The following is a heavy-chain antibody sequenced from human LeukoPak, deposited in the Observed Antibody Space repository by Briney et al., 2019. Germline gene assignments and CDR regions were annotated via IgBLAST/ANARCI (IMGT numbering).Heavy chain of an antibody. V-gene: IGHV1-69*04. CDR1: GGTFNSYA. Sequence: ASVKVSCKASGGTFNSYAISWVRQAPGQGLEWMGRIIPILGIANYAQKFQGRVTITADKSTSTAYMELSSLRSEDTAVYYCASGLDCSGGSCQALIDYWGQGTLVTVSS. CDR3: ASGLDCSGGSCQALIDY. J-gene: IGHJ4*02. CDR2: IIPILGIA. D-gene: IGHD2-15*01.